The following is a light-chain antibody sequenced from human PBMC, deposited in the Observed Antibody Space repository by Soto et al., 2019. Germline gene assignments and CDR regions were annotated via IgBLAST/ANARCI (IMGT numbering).Light chain of an antibody. CDR3: QQYNSSSWT. Sequence: DIQMTQSPSTLSASVGDRVTITCQASQSISDWLAWYQQKPGKAPRLLIYDASSLESGVPSRFSGSGSGTEFTLSISSLQPDDFATYYCQQYNSSSWTFGQGTKVEVK. V-gene: IGKV1-5*01. J-gene: IGKJ1*01. CDR1: QSISDW. CDR2: DAS.